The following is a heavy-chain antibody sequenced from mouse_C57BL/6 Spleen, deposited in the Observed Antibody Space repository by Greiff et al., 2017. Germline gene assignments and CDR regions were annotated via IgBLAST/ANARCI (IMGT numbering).Heavy chain of an antibody. CDR2: IGSGGDYT. V-gene: IGHV5-9-1*02. CDR1: GFTFSSYA. D-gene: IGHD2-4*01. CDR3: TRGGEYDYEGFAY. J-gene: IGHJ3*01. Sequence: EVQLVESGEGLVKPGASLKLSCAASGFTFSSYAMPWVRQTPEKRLEWVAYIGSGGDYTYYADTVKGQFTISRDNARNTVYLQMSSLKSEDTAVYYCTRGGEYDYEGFAYWGQGTLVTVAA.